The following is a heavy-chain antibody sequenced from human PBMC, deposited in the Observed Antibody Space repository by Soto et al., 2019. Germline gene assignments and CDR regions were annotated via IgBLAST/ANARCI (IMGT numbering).Heavy chain of an antibody. V-gene: IGHV1-18*01. CDR1: GYTFTNFG. Sequence: QVQLVQSGAEVKKPGASVKVSCKTSGYTFTNFGLSWVRQAPGQGVEWMGWISGYNGNTNDAQNFQGRATMPTDTATSTAYMEPRSLRSDDTAVYDSASGGTAIDSWGQGTLVTVSS. D-gene: IGHD2-21*02. CDR2: ISGYNGNT. CDR3: ASGGTAIDS. J-gene: IGHJ4*02.